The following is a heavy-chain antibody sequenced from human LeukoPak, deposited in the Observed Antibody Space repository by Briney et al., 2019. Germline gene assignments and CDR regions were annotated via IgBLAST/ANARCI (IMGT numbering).Heavy chain of an antibody. CDR2: IYYSGST. V-gene: IGHV4-39*07. Sequence: SETLSLTCTVSGGSISSSSYHWGWIRQAPGKGLEWIGSIYYSGSTYYNPSLKSRVTISVDRSKNQFSLNLSSVTAADTAVYYCARPSHYGDYVENWGQGTLVTVSS. D-gene: IGHD4-17*01. J-gene: IGHJ4*02. CDR1: GGSISSSSYH. CDR3: ARPSHYGDYVEN.